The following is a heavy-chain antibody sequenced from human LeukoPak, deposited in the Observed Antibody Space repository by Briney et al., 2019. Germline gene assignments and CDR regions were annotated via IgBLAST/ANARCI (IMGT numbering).Heavy chain of an antibody. Sequence: GSLRLSCAASGFTFSSYSMNWVRQAPGKGLEWVSVISGSGGRTYYADSVKGRFTISRDNSKNTLYLQMNSLRAEDTAVYYCAKDPHLYCSGGSCYSEYWGQGTLVTVSS. CDR1: GFTFSSYS. J-gene: IGHJ4*02. CDR3: AKDPHLYCSGGSCYSEY. CDR2: ISGSGGRT. V-gene: IGHV3-23*01. D-gene: IGHD2-15*01.